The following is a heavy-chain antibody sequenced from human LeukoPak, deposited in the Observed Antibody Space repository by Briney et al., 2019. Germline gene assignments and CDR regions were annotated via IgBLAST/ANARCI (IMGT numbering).Heavy chain of an antibody. CDR2: INPNSGGT. V-gene: IGHV1-2*06. D-gene: IGHD5-18*01. J-gene: IGHJ5*02. CDR1: GYTFTGYY. Sequence: ASVKVSCKASGYTFTGYYMHWVRQAPGQGLEWMGRINPNSGGTNYAQKFQGRVTMTRDTSISTAYMELSRLRSDDTAVYYCARVFGVGYGYGSSWFDPWGQGTLVTVSS. CDR3: ARVFGVGYGYGSSWFDP.